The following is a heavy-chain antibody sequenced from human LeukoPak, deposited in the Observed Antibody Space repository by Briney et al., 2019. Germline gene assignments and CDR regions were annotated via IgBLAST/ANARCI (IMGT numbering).Heavy chain of an antibody. Sequence: AGGSLRLSCAASGFTLSGYWMHWVRQAPGRGLEWVAYINQDGSQTYYLGSVKGRFTISRDNAKDSLYLQMNSLRVDDTAVYYLARLYFDLWGRGTLVSVSS. V-gene: IGHV3-7*01. J-gene: IGHJ2*01. CDR3: ARLYFDL. CDR1: GFTLSGYW. CDR2: INQDGSQT.